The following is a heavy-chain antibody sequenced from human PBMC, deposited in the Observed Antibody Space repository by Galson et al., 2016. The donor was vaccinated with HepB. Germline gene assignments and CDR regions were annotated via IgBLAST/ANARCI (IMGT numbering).Heavy chain of an antibody. V-gene: IGHV3-33*06. D-gene: IGHD3-3*01. J-gene: IGHJ4*02. CDR1: GFTFSSYG. CDR3: VKGEYGQRFLEWLAPFDY. CDR2: IWYDGSNK. Sequence: SLRLSCAASGFTFSSYGMHWVRQAPGKGLEWVAIIWYDGSNKYSADSVKGRFTISRDNSKSTLYLQMNSLRVEDTAVYYCVKGEYGQRFLEWLAPFDYWGQGALVTVSS.